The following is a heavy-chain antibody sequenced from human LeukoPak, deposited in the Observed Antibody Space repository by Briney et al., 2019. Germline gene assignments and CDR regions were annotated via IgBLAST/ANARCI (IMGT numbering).Heavy chain of an antibody. Sequence: SETLSLTCTVSGGSISSSSYYWGWIRQPPGKGLEWIGSMYHSGSTYYNPSLKSRVTISVDTSKNQFSLKLSSVTAADTAVYYCARAEDYYDSSGHEPIDYWGQGTLVTVSP. J-gene: IGHJ4*02. CDR3: ARAEDYYDSSGHEPIDY. CDR2: MYHSGST. CDR1: GGSISSSSYY. D-gene: IGHD3-22*01. V-gene: IGHV4-39*01.